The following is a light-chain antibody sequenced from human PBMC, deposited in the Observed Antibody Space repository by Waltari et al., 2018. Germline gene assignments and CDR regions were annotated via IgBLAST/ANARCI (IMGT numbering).Light chain of an antibody. CDR1: QSINSW. V-gene: IGKV1-5*01. CDR3: QQYDTYPFT. CDR2: DAS. J-gene: IGKJ3*01. Sequence: DIQMTQSPSTLSASVVDRVTITCRASQSINSWLAWYQQKPGKAPKFLIYDASNLQSGVPSRFSGGGSGTEFTLTISSLQPDDFAIYYCQQYDTYPFTFGPGTKVDVK.